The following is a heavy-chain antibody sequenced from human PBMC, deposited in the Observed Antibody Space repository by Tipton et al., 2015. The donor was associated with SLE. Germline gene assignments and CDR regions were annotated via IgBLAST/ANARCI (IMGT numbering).Heavy chain of an antibody. CDR2: IYYSGST. CDR1: GGSLSSYY. D-gene: IGHD3-22*01. V-gene: IGHV4-59*01. CDR3: AGETNYYDRSGLNAFDI. Sequence: TLSLTCTVSGGSLSSYYWSWLRQPPGKGLEWLGYIYYSGSTNYNPSPKSRVTISIDTSKNQFSLKVSSVTAADTAVYYCAGETNYYDRSGLNAFDIWGQGTMVTVSS. J-gene: IGHJ3*02.